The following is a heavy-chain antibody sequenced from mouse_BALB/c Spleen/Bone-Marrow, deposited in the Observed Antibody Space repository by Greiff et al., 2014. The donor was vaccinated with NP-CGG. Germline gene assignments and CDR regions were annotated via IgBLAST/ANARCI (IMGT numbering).Heavy chain of an antibody. CDR3: ARQLYGNYAY. D-gene: IGHD2-10*02. CDR2: INPYNGGT. J-gene: IGHJ3*01. V-gene: IGHV1S30*01. CDR1: GYSFTGYH. Sequence: VQLQQSGPELVKPGPSVKISCKASGYSFTGYHMHWVKQSHGKSLEWIGEINPYNGGTSYNQKFKGKATLTVDTSSSTAFMELHSLTSEDSLVYYCARQLYGNYAYWGQGTLVTVSA.